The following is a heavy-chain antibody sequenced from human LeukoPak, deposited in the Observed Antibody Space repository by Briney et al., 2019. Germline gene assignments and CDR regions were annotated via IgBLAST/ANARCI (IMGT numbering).Heavy chain of an antibody. J-gene: IGHJ5*02. CDR1: GFPFITYA. V-gene: IGHV3-30*03. CDR3: ARDRSGDDDFWSGYYTNYFDP. D-gene: IGHD3-3*01. CDR2: VSFDGSTK. Sequence: GKSLRLSFAASGFPFITYAMYWVRQAPGKGVEGVAGVSFDGSTKYYSDSVKGRFTISRDNSKNSLYLQMNSLRAEDTAVYYCARDRSGDDDFWSGYYTNYFDPWGQGTLVTVSS.